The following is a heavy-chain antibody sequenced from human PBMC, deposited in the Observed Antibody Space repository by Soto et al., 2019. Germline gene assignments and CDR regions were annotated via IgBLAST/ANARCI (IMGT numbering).Heavy chain of an antibody. D-gene: IGHD3-9*01. CDR2: IWYDGSKK. CDR3: ARARVEFFDLSHDAFDI. Sequence: PVGSLRLSCAASGFTFSSYGMHCVRHSPGKGLEWVAVIWYDGSKKYYADSVKGRITISRDNSKNTLYLQLNSLRAEDTAVYYCARARVEFFDLSHDAFDILGQGTTVNVSS. CDR1: GFTFSSYG. V-gene: IGHV3-33*01. J-gene: IGHJ3*02.